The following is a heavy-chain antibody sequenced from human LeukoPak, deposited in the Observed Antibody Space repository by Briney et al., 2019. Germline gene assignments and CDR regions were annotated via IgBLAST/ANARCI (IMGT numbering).Heavy chain of an antibody. CDR1: GGSISSSSYY. CDR2: IYYSRST. Sequence: SETLSLTCTVSGGSISSSSYYWGWIRQPPGKGLEWIGSIYYSRSTYYNPSLKSRVTISVDTSRNQFPLKLSSVTAADTAVYYCARDLYCGGDCYHIADGMDVWGQGTTVTVSS. J-gene: IGHJ6*02. D-gene: IGHD2-21*02. V-gene: IGHV4-39*06. CDR3: ARDLYCGGDCYHIADGMDV.